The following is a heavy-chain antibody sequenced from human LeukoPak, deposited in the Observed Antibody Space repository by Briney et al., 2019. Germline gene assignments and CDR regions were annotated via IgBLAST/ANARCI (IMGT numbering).Heavy chain of an antibody. Sequence: SVKVSCKASGGTFTSYAISWGRQAPGPRLKWLGGIIPIFGIANYAQKLQGRVTITTDEYTSTADMELSSLRSEDTAVYYCARRGWNVRRYYFDYWGQGTLVTVSS. J-gene: IGHJ4*02. CDR1: GGTFTSYA. CDR2: IIPIFGIA. V-gene: IGHV1-69*05. D-gene: IGHD1-1*01. CDR3: ARRGWNVRRYYFDY.